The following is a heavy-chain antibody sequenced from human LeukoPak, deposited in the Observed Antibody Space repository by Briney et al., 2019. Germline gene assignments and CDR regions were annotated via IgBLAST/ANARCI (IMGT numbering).Heavy chain of an antibody. V-gene: IGHV3-23*01. CDR3: ARHRSSWLIDY. Sequence: GGSLRLSCAASGFTFSSYAMSWVRQAPGKGLEWVSAISGSGGNTYYADSVRGRFTISRDNSKNTLYLQMNSLRAEDTAVYYCARHRSSWLIDYWGQGTLVTVSS. CDR1: GFTFSSYA. D-gene: IGHD6-6*01. J-gene: IGHJ4*02. CDR2: ISGSGGNT.